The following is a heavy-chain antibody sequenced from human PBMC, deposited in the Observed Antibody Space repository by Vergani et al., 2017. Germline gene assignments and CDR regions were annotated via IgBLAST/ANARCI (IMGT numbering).Heavy chain of an antibody. V-gene: IGHV5-51*01. Sequence: EVPLVQSGAEVKKAGESLKISCKGSGYYFSTSWIGWVRQMPGKGLEGMGLIYPGDSDTRYSPSFQGQVTISVDKSINTAYLQWSRLKASDTAMYYCARHSAYSDTRGYQCNHHWDRGTLVIVSS. D-gene: IGHD3-22*01. CDR1: GYYFSTSW. J-gene: IGHJ1*01. CDR2: IYPGDSDT. CDR3: ARHSAYSDTRGYQCNHH.